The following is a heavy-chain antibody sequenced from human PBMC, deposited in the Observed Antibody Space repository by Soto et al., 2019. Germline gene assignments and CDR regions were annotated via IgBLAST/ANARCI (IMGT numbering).Heavy chain of an antibody. CDR2: IDPRDSYV. Sequence: GEPLKISCTGFGYTFTTFWISWVRQMPGKGLEWMGRIDPRDSYVNYSPSFQGHVTISLDKSISTAYLQWGSLKASDTAMYYCARLFCSTTTCDSWFDPWGQGTLVTVPS. V-gene: IGHV5-10-1*01. D-gene: IGHD2-2*01. J-gene: IGHJ5*02. CDR3: ARLFCSTTTCDSWFDP. CDR1: GYTFTTFW.